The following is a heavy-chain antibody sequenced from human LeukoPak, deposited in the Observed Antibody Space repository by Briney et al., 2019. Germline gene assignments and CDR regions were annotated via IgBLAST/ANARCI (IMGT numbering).Heavy chain of an antibody. Sequence: GASVKVSCKASGYTFASYGITWVRQAPGQGLEWMGGIIPIFGTANYAQKFQGRVTITADESTSTAYMELSSLRSEDTAVYYCASLVTYFDYWGQGTLVTVSS. J-gene: IGHJ4*02. CDR2: IIPIFGTA. CDR3: ASLVTYFDY. CDR1: GYTFASYG. V-gene: IGHV1-69*13.